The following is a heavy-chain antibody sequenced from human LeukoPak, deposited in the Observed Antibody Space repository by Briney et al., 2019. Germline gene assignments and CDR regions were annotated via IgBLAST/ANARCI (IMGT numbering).Heavy chain of an antibody. CDR1: GYTFTSYG. CDR3: ARDLLYYHDSSGYPNWFDP. D-gene: IGHD3-22*01. J-gene: IGHJ5*02. CDR2: ISAYNGNT. V-gene: IGHV1-18*01. Sequence: ASVKVSCKASGYTFTSYGISWVRQAPGQGLEWMGWISAYNGNTNYAQKLQGRVTMTTDTSTSTAYMELRSLRSDDTAVYYCARDLLYYHDSSGYPNWFDPWGQGTLVTVSS.